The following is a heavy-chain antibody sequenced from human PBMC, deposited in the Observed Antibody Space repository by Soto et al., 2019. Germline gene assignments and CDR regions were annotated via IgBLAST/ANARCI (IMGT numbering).Heavy chain of an antibody. Sequence: EVQLVESGGGLVQPGGSLRLYCAASGFTFSNYWMHWVRQAPGKGLVWVSLIKSDGISTLYADSVKGRFIISRDNAKNTLYLQMNSLRVEDTAVYYCAGLTTMPPGWGQGTLVTVSS. CDR2: IKSDGIST. J-gene: IGHJ4*02. CDR3: AGLTTMPPG. D-gene: IGHD4-17*01. CDR1: GFTFSNYW. V-gene: IGHV3-74*01.